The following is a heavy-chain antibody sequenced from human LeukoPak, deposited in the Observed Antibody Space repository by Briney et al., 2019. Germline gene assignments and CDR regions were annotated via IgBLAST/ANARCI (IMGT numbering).Heavy chain of an antibody. CDR1: GYTFTSYD. Sequence: ASVKVSCKASGYTFTSYDINWVRQAPGQGLEWMGWMNPNSGNTGYAQKFQGRVTMTRNTSISTAYMELSSLRSEDTDVYYCARGLRYYYDSSGYYGNRAFDIWGQGTMVTVSS. CDR3: ARGLRYYYDSSGYYGNRAFDI. V-gene: IGHV1-8*01. CDR2: MNPNSGNT. D-gene: IGHD3-22*01. J-gene: IGHJ3*02.